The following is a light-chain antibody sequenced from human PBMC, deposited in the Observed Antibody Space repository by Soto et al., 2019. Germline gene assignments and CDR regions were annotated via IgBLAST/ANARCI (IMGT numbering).Light chain of an antibody. Sequence: DIQMTQSPSTLSASVGNRVTITCRASQSISFYLAWYQQKSGKAPKVLIYDVSTLESGVPSRFSGSGSGTEFTLTISSLQPDDVATYYCQQYHSYSSWTFDQGTKVEIK. V-gene: IGKV1-5*01. J-gene: IGKJ1*01. CDR1: QSISFY. CDR2: DVS. CDR3: QQYHSYSSWT.